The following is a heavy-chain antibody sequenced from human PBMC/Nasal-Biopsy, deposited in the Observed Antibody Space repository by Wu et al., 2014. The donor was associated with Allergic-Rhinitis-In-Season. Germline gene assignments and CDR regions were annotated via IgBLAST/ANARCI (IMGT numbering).Heavy chain of an antibody. CDR2: ISSSSSYI. D-gene: IGHD6-13*01. V-gene: IGHV3-21*04. Sequence: LRLSCAASGFSFSTYGMHWVRQAPGKGWSGSSSISSSSSYIYYADSVKGRFTISRDNAKNTLSLQMNSLRAEDTAVYYCARWDTGYSSSWYNWYFDLWGRGTLVTVSS. J-gene: IGHJ2*01. CDR1: GFSFSTYG. CDR3: ARWDTGYSSSWYNWYFDL.